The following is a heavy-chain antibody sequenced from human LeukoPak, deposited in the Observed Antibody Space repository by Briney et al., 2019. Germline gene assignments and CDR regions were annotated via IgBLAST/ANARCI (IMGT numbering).Heavy chain of an antibody. J-gene: IGHJ4*02. CDR1: GFTFSAYG. CDR2: ISGSAAAT. Sequence: GRSLRLSCAASGFTFSAYGMTWVRQAPGKGLEWVSAISGSAAATFYADSVKGRFTISRDNSRSTLYLQMNSLRAEDTAVYYCAKRGPGSPQSGKYFFDYWGQGTLVTVSS. CDR3: AKRGPGSPQSGKYFFDY. V-gene: IGHV3-23*01. D-gene: IGHD3-10*01.